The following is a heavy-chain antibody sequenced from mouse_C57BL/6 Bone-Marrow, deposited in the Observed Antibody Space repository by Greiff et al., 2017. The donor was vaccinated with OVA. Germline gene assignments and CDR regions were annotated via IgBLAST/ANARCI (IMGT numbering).Heavy chain of an antibody. J-gene: IGHJ2*01. CDR1: GYAFSSSW. V-gene: IGHV1-82*01. CDR2: IYPGDGDT. Sequence: QVQLQPSGPELVKPGASVKISCKASGYAFSSSWMNWVKQRPGKGLEWIGRIYPGDGDTNYNGKFKGKATLTADKSSSTAYMQLSSLTSEDSAVYFCARPRFDYWGQGTTLTVSS. CDR3: ARPRFDY.